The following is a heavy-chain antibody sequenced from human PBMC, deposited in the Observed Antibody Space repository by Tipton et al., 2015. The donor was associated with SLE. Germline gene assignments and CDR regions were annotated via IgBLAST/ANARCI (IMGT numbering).Heavy chain of an antibody. Sequence: TLSLTCAVYGGSFSGYYWSWIRQPPGKGLEWIGEINHSGSTNYNPSLKSRVTISVDTSKNQFSLKLSSVTAADTAVYYCARGLGRYFDLWGRGTLVTVSS. D-gene: IGHD7-27*01. J-gene: IGHJ2*01. V-gene: IGHV4-34*01. CDR3: ARGLGRYFDL. CDR2: INHSGST. CDR1: GGSFSGYY.